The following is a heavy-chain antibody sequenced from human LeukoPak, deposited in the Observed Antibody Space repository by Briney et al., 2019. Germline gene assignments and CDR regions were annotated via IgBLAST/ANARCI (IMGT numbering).Heavy chain of an antibody. CDR2: IYYSGST. CDR3: ARVTIARIAAAGTTEYYYYGMDV. Sequence: SQTLSLTCTVSGGSVSSGGYYWSWIRQHPRKGLEWIGYIYYSGSTYYNPSLKSRVTISVDTSKNQFSLKLSSVTAADTAVYYCARVTIARIAAAGTTEYYYYGMDVWGQGTTVTVSS. V-gene: IGHV4-31*03. CDR1: GGSVSSGGYY. D-gene: IGHD6-13*01. J-gene: IGHJ6*02.